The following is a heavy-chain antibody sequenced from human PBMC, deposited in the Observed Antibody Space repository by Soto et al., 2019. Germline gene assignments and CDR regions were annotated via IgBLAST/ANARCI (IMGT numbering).Heavy chain of an antibody. CDR2: INPTGGST. J-gene: IGHJ6*02. CDR3: ARGGAESIYGMDV. D-gene: IGHD3-10*01. V-gene: IGHV1-46*01. CDR1: GYTFTSYY. Sequence: QVQLVQSGAEVKKPGASVKVSCKASGYTFTSYYMHWVRQAPGQGLEWMGIINPTGGSTTYAQKCQGRVTVTTDTSTSTVYMQLSSLRSDDTAVYYCARGGAESIYGMDVWGQGTTVTVSS.